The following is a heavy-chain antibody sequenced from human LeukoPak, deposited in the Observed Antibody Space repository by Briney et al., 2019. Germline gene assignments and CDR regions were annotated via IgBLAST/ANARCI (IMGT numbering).Heavy chain of an antibody. J-gene: IGHJ4*02. V-gene: IGHV3-30*04. CDR2: ISYDGSNE. CDR1: GFTFSSYV. Sequence: GRSLTLSCAASGFTFSSYVMHWVRQAPGKGLEWVAIISYDGSNEYYADSVKGRFTISRDNSKNTLYLQTNSLRAEDTAVYYCAKDPDCTSGICYTFFDYWGQGTLVTVSS. CDR3: AKDPDCTSGICYTFFDY. D-gene: IGHD2-8*01.